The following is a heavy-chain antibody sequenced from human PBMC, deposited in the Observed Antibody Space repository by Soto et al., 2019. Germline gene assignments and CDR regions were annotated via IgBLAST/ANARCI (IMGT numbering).Heavy chain of an antibody. Sequence: QLHLEESGPGLVKPSETLSLTYTVSGGSISSGSYYWGWIRQPPGKGPEWIGSLYYNGFTYYNPSLKSRLTISVDTSKNQFSLKLTSVTAADTAVYYCARQDDFWSGDSWFDPWGQGTRVTVSS. CDR1: GGSISSGSYY. J-gene: IGHJ5*02. D-gene: IGHD3-3*01. CDR3: ARQDDFWSGDSWFDP. V-gene: IGHV4-39*01. CDR2: LYYNGFT.